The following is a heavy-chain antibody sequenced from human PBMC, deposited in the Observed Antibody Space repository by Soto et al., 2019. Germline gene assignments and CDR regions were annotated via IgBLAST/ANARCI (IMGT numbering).Heavy chain of an antibody. D-gene: IGHD4-4*01. CDR3: ARGRVTPMPIEDYYGMDV. CDR1: GGTFSSYA. V-gene: IGHV1-69*13. CDR2: IIPIFGTA. Sequence: GASVKVSCKASGGTFSSYAISWVRQAPGQGLEWMGGIIPIFGTANYAQKFQGRVTITADESTSTAYMELSSLRSEDTAVYYCARGRVTPMPIEDYYGMDVWGQGTTVTVSS. J-gene: IGHJ6*02.